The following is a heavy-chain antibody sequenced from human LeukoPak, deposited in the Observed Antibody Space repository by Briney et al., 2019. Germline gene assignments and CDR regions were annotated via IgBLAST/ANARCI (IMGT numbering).Heavy chain of an antibody. J-gene: IGHJ4*02. CDR2: INHSGST. V-gene: IGHV4-34*01. CDR1: GGSFSGYY. Sequence: SETLSLTCAVYGGSFSGYYWSWIRQPPGKGLEWIGEINHSGSTNYNPSPKSRVTISVDTSKNQFSLKLSSVTAADTAVYYCARSYLFDYYGSGSSPEGYWGQGTLVTVSS. CDR3: ARSYLFDYYGSGSSPEGY. D-gene: IGHD3-10*01.